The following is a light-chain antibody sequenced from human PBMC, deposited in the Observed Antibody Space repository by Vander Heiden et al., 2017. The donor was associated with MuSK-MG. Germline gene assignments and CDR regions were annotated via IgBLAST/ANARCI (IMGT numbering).Light chain of an antibody. V-gene: IGLV1-47*03. CDR2: RNN. Sequence: QSVLTQPPSASGTPGQRVTLSFSGSSSNIGSNYVYWYQQLPGTAPKLLIYRNNQRPSGVPDRFSGSKSGTSASLAISGLWSEDEADYYCAAWDDSLSGPVFGGGTKLTVL. J-gene: IGLJ3*02. CDR3: AAWDDSLSGPV. CDR1: SSNIGSNY.